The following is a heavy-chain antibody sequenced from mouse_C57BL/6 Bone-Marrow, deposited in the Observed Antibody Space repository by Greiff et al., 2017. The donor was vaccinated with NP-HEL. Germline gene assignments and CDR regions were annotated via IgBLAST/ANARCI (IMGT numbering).Heavy chain of an antibody. Sequence: EVQVVESGGGLVQPGGSLKLSCAASGFTFSDYGMAWVRQAPRKGPEWVAFISNLAYSIYYADTVTGRFTISRENAKNTLYLEMSSLRSEDTAMYYCAKTGGLRRYWYFDVWGTGTTVTVSS. CDR3: AKTGGLRRYWYFDV. D-gene: IGHD2-4*01. CDR1: GFTFSDYG. V-gene: IGHV5-15*01. J-gene: IGHJ1*03. CDR2: ISNLAYSI.